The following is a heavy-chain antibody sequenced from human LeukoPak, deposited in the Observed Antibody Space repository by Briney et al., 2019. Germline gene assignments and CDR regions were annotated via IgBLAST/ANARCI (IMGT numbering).Heavy chain of an antibody. Sequence: ASVKVSCKASGYTFTSYYMHWVRQAPGQGLEWMGIINPSGGSTSYAQKFQGRVTMTRDMSTSTVYMELSSLRSEDTAVYYCAKDLVSGWPEGAFDIWGQGTMVTVSS. J-gene: IGHJ3*02. CDR1: GYTFTSYY. CDR2: INPSGGST. D-gene: IGHD6-19*01. CDR3: AKDLVSGWPEGAFDI. V-gene: IGHV1-46*01.